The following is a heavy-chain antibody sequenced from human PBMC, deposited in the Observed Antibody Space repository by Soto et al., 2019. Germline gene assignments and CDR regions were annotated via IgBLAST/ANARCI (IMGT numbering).Heavy chain of an antibody. CDR2: IYHSGTT. D-gene: IGHD6-13*01. CDR1: GASISNTNW. J-gene: IGHJ4*02. Sequence: QVQLQESGPGLVEPSGTLSLTCAVSGASISNTNWWSWVRQPPGKWLEWIGEIYHSGTTNCDPSLKGRVTISVDKSKNQFSLKLSSVTAPDTAVYYCAIPGAGDLDSWGQGTLVTVSS. V-gene: IGHV4-4*02. CDR3: AIPGAGDLDS.